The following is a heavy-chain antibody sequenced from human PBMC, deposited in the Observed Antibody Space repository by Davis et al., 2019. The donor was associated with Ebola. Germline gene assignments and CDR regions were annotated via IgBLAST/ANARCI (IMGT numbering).Heavy chain of an antibody. CDR1: GYTFTTYW. D-gene: IGHD2-2*01. J-gene: IGHJ5*02. V-gene: IGHV5-51*01. Sequence: KVSCKGSGYTFTTYWIGWVRQMPGEALEWMGIIYPGDSDTSYSPSFQGQVTISADKSINTAYLQWSRLKASDTAMYYCARQGYCNSTSCNNWFDPWGRGTLVTVSS. CDR3: ARQGYCNSTSCNNWFDP. CDR2: IYPGDSDT.